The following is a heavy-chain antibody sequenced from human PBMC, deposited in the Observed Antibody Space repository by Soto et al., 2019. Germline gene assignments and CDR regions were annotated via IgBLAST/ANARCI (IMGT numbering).Heavy chain of an antibody. Sequence: QVQLVESGGGVVQPGGSLTLSCAASGFTFSNFGIHWVRQAPGKGLEWVALIWYDGTNKYYADSVKGRFTISRDNSKNTLYLQMNSLITEDTSIYFCASWRVAAGYYSDSWGQGTLVTVSS. J-gene: IGHJ4*02. CDR1: GFTFSNFG. CDR3: ASWRVAAGYYSDS. D-gene: IGHD6-19*01. V-gene: IGHV3-33*01. CDR2: IWYDGTNK.